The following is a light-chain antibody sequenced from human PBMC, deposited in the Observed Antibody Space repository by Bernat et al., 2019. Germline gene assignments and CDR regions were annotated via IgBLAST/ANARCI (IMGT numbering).Light chain of an antibody. CDR3: QVWEDINGHLV. Sequence: SYVLIQPPSVSVAPGQTAMITCGGDGIGYKSVHGYQQKPGQAPLLLIYYDDDRPSGIPERIFGSKPGGTASLTISRVEAGDEADYYCQVWEDINGHLVFGPGTKVTVL. V-gene: IGLV3-21*01. J-gene: IGLJ1*01. CDR1: GIGYKS. CDR2: YDD.